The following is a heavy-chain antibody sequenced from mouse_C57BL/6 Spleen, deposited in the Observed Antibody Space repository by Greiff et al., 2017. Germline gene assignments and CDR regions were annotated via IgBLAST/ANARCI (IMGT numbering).Heavy chain of an antibody. CDR1: GYTFTSYW. CDR2: IYPGSGST. J-gene: IGHJ1*03. D-gene: IGHD4-1*01. Sequence: QVQLKQPGAELVKPGASVKMSCKASGYTFTSYWITWVKQRPGQGLEWIGDIYPGSGSTNYNEKFKSKATLTVDTSSSTAYMQLSSLTSEDSAVYYCARWEGWYFDVWGTGTTVTVSS. CDR3: ARWEGWYFDV. V-gene: IGHV1-55*01.